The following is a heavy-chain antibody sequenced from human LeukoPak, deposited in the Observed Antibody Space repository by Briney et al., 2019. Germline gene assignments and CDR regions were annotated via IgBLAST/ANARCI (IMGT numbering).Heavy chain of an antibody. Sequence: GGSLRLSCAASGFTFSSYAMSWVRQAPGKGLEWVSGISGSGGSTYYADPVKGRFTISRDNSKNTLYLQMNSLRAEDTAVYYCANLGYCSGGSCYSSAFDIWGQGTMVTVSS. V-gene: IGHV3-23*01. D-gene: IGHD2-15*01. J-gene: IGHJ3*02. CDR1: GFTFSSYA. CDR2: ISGSGGST. CDR3: ANLGYCSGGSCYSSAFDI.